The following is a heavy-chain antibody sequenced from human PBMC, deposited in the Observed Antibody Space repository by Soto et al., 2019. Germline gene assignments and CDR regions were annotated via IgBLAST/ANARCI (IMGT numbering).Heavy chain of an antibody. J-gene: IGHJ4*02. V-gene: IGHV4-30-2*01. D-gene: IGHD1-1*01. CDR3: ARAGDNWNAIDY. Sequence: SETLSLTCAVSGGSISSGGYSWSWIRQPPGKGLEWIGYIYHSGSTYYNPSLKSRVTISVDRSKNQFSLKLSSVTAADTAVYYCARAGDNWNAIDYWGQGTLVTVSS. CDR1: GGSISSGGYS. CDR2: IYHSGST.